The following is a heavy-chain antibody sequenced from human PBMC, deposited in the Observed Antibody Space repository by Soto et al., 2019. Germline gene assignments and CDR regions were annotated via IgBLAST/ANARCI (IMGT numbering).Heavy chain of an antibody. J-gene: IGHJ4*02. D-gene: IGHD4-17*01. CDR3: ARRLYGDYDY. Sequence: PSETLSLTCAVSGGSISSGNWWSWVRQPPGKGLDWIGEAHRSGSTNYNPSLKSRVTISVDESKSQFSLKLSSVTAADTAVYYCARRLYGDYDYWGQGTLVTVSS. V-gene: IGHV4-4*02. CDR2: AHRSGST. CDR1: GGSISSGNW.